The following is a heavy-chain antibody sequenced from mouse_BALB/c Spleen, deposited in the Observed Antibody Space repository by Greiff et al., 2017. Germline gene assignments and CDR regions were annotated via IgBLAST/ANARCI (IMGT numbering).Heavy chain of an antibody. CDR2: INPSNGGT. D-gene: IGHD2-3*01. CDR3: TRYPIYDGYLDAMDY. V-gene: IGHV1S81*02. Sequence: QVQLQQSGAELVKPGASVKLSCKATGYTFTSYYMYWVKQRPGQGLEWIGEINPSNGGTNFNEKFKSKATLTVDKSSSTAYMQLSSLTSEDSAVYYCTRYPIYDGYLDAMDYWGQGTSVTVSS. J-gene: IGHJ4*01. CDR1: GYTFTSYY.